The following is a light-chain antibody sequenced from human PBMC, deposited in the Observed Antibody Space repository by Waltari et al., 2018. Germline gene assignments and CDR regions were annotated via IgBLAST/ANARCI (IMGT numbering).Light chain of an antibody. V-gene: IGKV1-33*01. CDR3: QQYENFPVT. CDR2: DTS. J-gene: IGKJ1*01. CDR1: QDISNY. Sequence: DIQVTQSPSSLSASVGDRVTITCQASQDISNYLNWYQQKPGKAPKLLIYDTSHLQTGVPSRFSGTGGGTDFTFTISSLQPEDIATYYCQQYENFPVTFGQGTTVEI.